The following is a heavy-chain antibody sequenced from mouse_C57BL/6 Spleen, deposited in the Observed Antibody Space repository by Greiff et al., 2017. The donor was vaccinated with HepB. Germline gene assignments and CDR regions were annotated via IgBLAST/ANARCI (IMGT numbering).Heavy chain of an antibody. V-gene: IGHV1-72*01. CDR2: IDPNSGGT. CDR3: ARSRFITTVVAYYFDY. D-gene: IGHD1-1*01. CDR1: GYTFTSYW. J-gene: IGHJ2*01. Sequence: QVQLQQPGAELVKPGASVKLSCKASGYTFTSYWMHWVKQRPGRGLEWIGRIDPNSGGTKYNEKFKSKATLTVDKPSSTAYMQLSSLTSEDSAVYYGARSRFITTVVAYYFDYWGQGTTLTVSS.